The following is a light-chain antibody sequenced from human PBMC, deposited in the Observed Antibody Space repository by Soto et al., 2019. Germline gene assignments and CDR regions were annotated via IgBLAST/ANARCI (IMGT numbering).Light chain of an antibody. Sequence: QSALTQPASVSGSPGQSITISCTGTSSDVGSYNLVSWYQQHPGKAPKLMIYEGSKRPSGVSNRFSGSKSGNTASLTISGLQAEDEADYYCSSYTSSSPVVFGGVTKLTVL. J-gene: IGLJ2*01. CDR3: SSYTSSSPVV. V-gene: IGLV2-14*02. CDR1: SSDVGSYNL. CDR2: EGS.